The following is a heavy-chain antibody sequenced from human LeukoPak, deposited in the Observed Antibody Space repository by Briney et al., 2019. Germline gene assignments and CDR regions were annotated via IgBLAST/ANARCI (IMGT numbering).Heavy chain of an antibody. CDR2: IYYSGST. D-gene: IGHD6-19*01. J-gene: IGHJ3*02. V-gene: IGHV4-59*12. CDR1: GGSLSTYY. CDR3: TRCLYDSGCLRAFDI. Sequence: PPEAPSLTCTVSGGSLSTYYWTSIRQPPGERLGWGGHIYYSGSTNYNPSLKRRVTISVDTSKNQFPRNLSSISSAATTRYYCTRCLYDSGCLRAFDIWGQGTMVTVSS.